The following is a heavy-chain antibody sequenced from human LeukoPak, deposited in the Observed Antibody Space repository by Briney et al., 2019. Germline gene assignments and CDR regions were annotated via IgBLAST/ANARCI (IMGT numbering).Heavy chain of an antibody. CDR2: ISGSGGST. CDR3: AKEKGDYYDSSGYYYPYYYYYYGMDV. V-gene: IGHV3-23*01. D-gene: IGHD3-22*01. CDR1: GFTFSSYA. Sequence: HSGGSLRLSCAASGFTFSSYAMSWVRQAPGKGLEWVSAISGSGGSTYYADSVKCRFTICRDNTKSTVYLQMNSLRAEDTAVYYCAKEKGDYYDSSGYYYPYYYYYYGMDVWGQGTTVTVPS. J-gene: IGHJ6*02.